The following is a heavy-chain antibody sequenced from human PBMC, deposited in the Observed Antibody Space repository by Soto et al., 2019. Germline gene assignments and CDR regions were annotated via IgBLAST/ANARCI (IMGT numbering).Heavy chain of an antibody. CDR1: GCTVSSNY. J-gene: IGHJ3*02. CDR2: IYSGGST. CDR3: EGRYFDWLLGPDAFDI. V-gene: IGHV3-66*01. Sequence: GGSLRLSCAASGCTVSSNYISWVRQAPGKGLEWVSVIYSGGSTYYADSVKGRFTISRDNSKNTLYLQMNSLRAEDTAVYYCEGRYFDWLLGPDAFDIRGQGTMVTVSS. D-gene: IGHD3-9*01.